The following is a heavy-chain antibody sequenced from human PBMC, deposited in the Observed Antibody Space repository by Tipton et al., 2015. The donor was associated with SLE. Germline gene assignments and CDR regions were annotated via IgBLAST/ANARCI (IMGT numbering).Heavy chain of an antibody. V-gene: IGHV4-34*01. CDR2: INHSGST. CDR1: GGSISSHY. D-gene: IGHD2-15*01. Sequence: TLSLTCTVSGGSISSHYWSWIRQPPGKGLEWIGEINHSGSTNYNPSLKSRVTISVDTSKNQFSLKLSSVTAADTAVYYCASGTGYCSYWGQGTLVTVSS. CDR3: ASGTGYCSY. J-gene: IGHJ4*02.